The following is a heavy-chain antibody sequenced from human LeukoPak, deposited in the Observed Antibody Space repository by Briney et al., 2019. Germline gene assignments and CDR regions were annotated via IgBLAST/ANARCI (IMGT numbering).Heavy chain of an antibody. Sequence: SETLFLTCTVSGGSISSGGYYWSWIRQPPGKGLEWIGEINHSGRTNYNPSLKSRVTLSVDTSKNQFSLKLSSVTAADTAVYYCARGQFQRDYWGQGTLVTVSS. CDR1: GGSISSGGYY. CDR3: ARGQFQRDY. V-gene: IGHV4-39*07. CDR2: INHSGRT. J-gene: IGHJ4*02.